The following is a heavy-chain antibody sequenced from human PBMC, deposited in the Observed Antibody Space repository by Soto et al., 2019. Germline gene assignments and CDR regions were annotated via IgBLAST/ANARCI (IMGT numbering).Heavy chain of an antibody. Sequence: SETLSLTCTVSGGSISSGDYYWIWIPQPPGKGLEWIGYIYYSGSTYYNPSVKSRVTISVDTSKNQFSLKLSSVTAADTAVYYCARAVGDYVWGSYRRALDYWGQGTLVTVSS. D-gene: IGHD3-16*02. J-gene: IGHJ4*02. CDR1: GGSISSGDYY. CDR2: IYYSGST. CDR3: ARAVGDYVWGSYRRALDY. V-gene: IGHV4-30-4*01.